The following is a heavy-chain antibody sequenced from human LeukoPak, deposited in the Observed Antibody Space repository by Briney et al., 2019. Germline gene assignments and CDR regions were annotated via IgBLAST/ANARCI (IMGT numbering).Heavy chain of an antibody. V-gene: IGHV1-46*01. Sequence: ASVKVSCKASGYTFTSYYMHWVRQAPGQGLEWMGIINPSGGSASYAQKFQGRVTMTRDMSTSTVYMELSSLRSEDTAVYYCARDGITGSRELYYYYYMDVWGKGTTVTVSS. CDR2: INPSGGSA. J-gene: IGHJ6*03. D-gene: IGHD1-20*01. CDR1: GYTFTSYY. CDR3: ARDGITGSRELYYYYYMDV.